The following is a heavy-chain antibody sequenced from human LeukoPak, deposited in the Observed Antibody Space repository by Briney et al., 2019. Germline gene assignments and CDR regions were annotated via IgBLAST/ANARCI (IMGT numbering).Heavy chain of an antibody. CDR2: IYTSGST. CDR3: AGDDFWSGYSSYYYYGMDV. J-gene: IGHJ6*02. CDR1: GGSISSYY. D-gene: IGHD3-3*01. Sequence: SETLSLTCTVSGGSISSYYWSWIRQPAXXXXXWIGRIYTSGSTNYNPSLKSRVTMSVDTSKNQFSLKLSSVTAADTAVYYCAGDDFWSGYSSYYYYGMDVWGQGTTVTVSS. V-gene: IGHV4-4*07.